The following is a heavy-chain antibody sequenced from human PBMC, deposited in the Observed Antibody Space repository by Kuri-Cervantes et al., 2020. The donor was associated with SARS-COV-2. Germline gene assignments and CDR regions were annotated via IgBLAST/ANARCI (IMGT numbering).Heavy chain of an antibody. D-gene: IGHD2-2*01. CDR3: ARPRGIVVVPAAMGGAFDI. CDR1: GYTFTTYG. J-gene: IGHJ3*02. CDR2: ISTYNANA. V-gene: IGHV1-18*04. Sequence: ASVKVSCKASGYTFTTYGITWVRQAPGQGLEWMGWISTYNANADYAQKLQGRVTMTTDTSTSIAYVELRSLRSDDAAVYYCARPRGIVVVPAAMGGAFDIWGQGTMVTVSS.